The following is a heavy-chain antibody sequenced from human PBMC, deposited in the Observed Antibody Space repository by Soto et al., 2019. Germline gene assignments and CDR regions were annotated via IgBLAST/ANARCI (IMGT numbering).Heavy chain of an antibody. CDR1: GGSISSYD. CDR3: SRALSSAAGFYFDF. V-gene: IGHV4-4*07. D-gene: IGHD6-25*01. CDR2: THTTDGT. J-gene: IGHJ4*02. Sequence: SETLSLPCTVSGGSISSYDWSWIRQPAGKGMEWIGRTHTTDGTNSNPSIKSRVTLSIDTSNKQLSIQLTSLTAAHTAVDYYSRALSSAAGFYFDFWGQGXLVTVSS.